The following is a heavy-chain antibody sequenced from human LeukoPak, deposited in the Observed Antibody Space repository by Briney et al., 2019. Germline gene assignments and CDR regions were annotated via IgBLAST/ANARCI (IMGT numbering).Heavy chain of an antibody. CDR2: ISSSTGYT. V-gene: IGHV3-11*05. CDR1: GFAFSDYY. D-gene: IGHD1-26*01. J-gene: IGHJ4*02. CDR3: ARDESVGATLDY. Sequence: GGSLRLSCAASGFAFSDYYMSWLRQAPGRRLEWISYISSSTGYTSYADSVKGRFTISRDNAKNSLYLQMNSLRAEDTAVYYCARDESVGATLDYWGQGTLVTVSS.